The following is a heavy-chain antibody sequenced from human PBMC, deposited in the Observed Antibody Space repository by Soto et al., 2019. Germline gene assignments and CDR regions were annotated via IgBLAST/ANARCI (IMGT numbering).Heavy chain of an antibody. J-gene: IGHJ6*02. V-gene: IGHV1-3*01. CDR2: INAGNGDT. CDR3: ARDQQDDFWSGYYNYYYGMDV. CDR1: GYTFTSYA. D-gene: IGHD3-3*01. Sequence: ASVKVSCKASGYTFTSYAIHWVRQAPGQRLEWMGWINAGNGDTKYSQKLQGRVTITRDTSASTAYMELSSLRSEDTAVYYCARDQQDDFWSGYYNYYYGMDVWGQGTTVTVSS.